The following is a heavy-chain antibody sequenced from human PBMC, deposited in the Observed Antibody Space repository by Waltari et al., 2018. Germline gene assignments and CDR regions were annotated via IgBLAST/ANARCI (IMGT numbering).Heavy chain of an antibody. Sequence: VQLVAPRGCLVQPGGSLLLSFSASAFTFSTYSVNGVRQATGKGLGWVSAIGTADDTYYPGSVKGRITISRENAKNSVDLQRNSLRAGDTAVYYCARDRGLYGMDVWGQGTTVTVSS. V-gene: IGHV3-13*01. CDR3: ARDRGLYGMDV. CDR1: AFTFSTYS. J-gene: IGHJ6*02. CDR2: IGTADDT.